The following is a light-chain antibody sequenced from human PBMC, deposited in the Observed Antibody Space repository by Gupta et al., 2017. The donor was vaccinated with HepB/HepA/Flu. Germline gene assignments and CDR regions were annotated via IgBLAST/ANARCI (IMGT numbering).Light chain of an antibody. Sequence: EIVLTQSPGTLSLSPGEKATLPCRASQSFSSYLAWYQQKPGQAPRLLIYDTSSRATGIPDRFSGSGSGTDFTLTISRLEPEDFAVYYCHQYDISPRTFGQGTKVEIK. V-gene: IGKV3-20*01. CDR1: QSFSSY. CDR2: DTS. J-gene: IGKJ1*01. CDR3: HQYDISPRT.